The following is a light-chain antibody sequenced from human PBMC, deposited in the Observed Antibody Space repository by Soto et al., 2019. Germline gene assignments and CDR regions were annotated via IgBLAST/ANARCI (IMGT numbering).Light chain of an antibody. Sequence: EIVLTQSPATLSLSPGERATLSCRASQSIESYLAWFQQKPGQAPRLLIYHASNRASGVPARFSGSGSGTDFTLTISSLEPEDFAVYYCQQRSNWPITFGHGTKVDI. CDR1: QSIESY. CDR3: QQRSNWPIT. V-gene: IGKV3-11*01. J-gene: IGKJ3*01. CDR2: HAS.